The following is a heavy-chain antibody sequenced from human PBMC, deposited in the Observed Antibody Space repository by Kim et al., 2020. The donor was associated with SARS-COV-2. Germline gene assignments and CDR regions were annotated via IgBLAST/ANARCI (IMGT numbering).Heavy chain of an antibody. CDR3: ARELYGSGTKGLDV. V-gene: IGHV3-13*04. Sequence: GGSLRLSCAASGFTFSSYEMHWVRQRIGKGLEWVSAIGAAGDTFYAGSVKGRFTISRENAKNSLSLQMDSLRAGDTAAYYCARELYGSGTKGLDVWGQGT. D-gene: IGHD3-10*01. CDR2: IGAAGDT. J-gene: IGHJ6*02. CDR1: GFTFSSYE.